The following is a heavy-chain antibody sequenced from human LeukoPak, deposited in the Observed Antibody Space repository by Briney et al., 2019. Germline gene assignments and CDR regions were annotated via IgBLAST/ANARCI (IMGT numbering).Heavy chain of an antibody. CDR3: SRWGAVNAFDV. CDR2: ISYSGST. V-gene: IGHV4-59*01. D-gene: IGHD3-16*01. J-gene: IGHJ3*01. Sequence: SETLSLTCTVSGGSISSYFWSWIRQCPGKGLEWIAYISYSGSTNYNPSLRSRLSISLDMSNSQFSLKLSSVTAADTAVYFCSRWGAVNAFDVWGQGTMVTVSA. CDR1: GGSISSYF.